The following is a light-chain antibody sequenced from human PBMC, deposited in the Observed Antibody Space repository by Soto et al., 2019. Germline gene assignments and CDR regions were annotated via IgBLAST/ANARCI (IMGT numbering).Light chain of an antibody. Sequence: QSVLTQPPSVSGAPGQRVTISCTGSSSNIGAGYDVHWYQQLPGTAPKLLIYGNSNRPSGVPDRFSGSKSGTSASLAISGLQSDDEAEYYCAAWDDSLNGVVFGGGTKLTVL. CDR3: AAWDDSLNGVV. CDR2: GNS. V-gene: IGLV1-40*01. J-gene: IGLJ2*01. CDR1: SSNIGAGYD.